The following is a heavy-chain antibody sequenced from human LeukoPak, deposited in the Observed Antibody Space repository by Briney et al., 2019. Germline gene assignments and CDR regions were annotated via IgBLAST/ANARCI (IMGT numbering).Heavy chain of an antibody. CDR1: GYTFTGYY. V-gene: IGHV1-2*02. J-gene: IGHJ5*02. Sequence: ASVKVSCKASGYTFTGYYMHWVRQAPGQGLEWMGWINPNSGGTNYAQKFQGRVTMTTDTSTSTAYMELRSLRSDDTAVYYCARDLRPYGSGSSNWFDPWGQGTLVTVSS. CDR2: INPNSGGT. CDR3: ARDLRPYGSGSSNWFDP. D-gene: IGHD3-10*01.